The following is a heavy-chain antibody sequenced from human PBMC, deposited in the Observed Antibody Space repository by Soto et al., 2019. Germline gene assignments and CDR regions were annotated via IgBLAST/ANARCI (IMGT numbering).Heavy chain of an antibody. Sequence: QVQLVESGGGVVQPGRSLRLSCAASGFTFSSYGMHWVRQAPGKGLEWVAVIWYDGSNKYYTDSVKGRFTISRDNSKNTLYLQMNSLRAEDTAVYYCARDHEWFGEFTPPNWFDPWGQGTLVTVSS. CDR2: IWYDGSNK. CDR1: GFTFSSYG. CDR3: ARDHEWFGEFTPPNWFDP. J-gene: IGHJ5*02. D-gene: IGHD3-10*01. V-gene: IGHV3-33*01.